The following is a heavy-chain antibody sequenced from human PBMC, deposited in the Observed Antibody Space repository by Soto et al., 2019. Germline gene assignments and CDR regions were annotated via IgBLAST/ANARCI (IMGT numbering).Heavy chain of an antibody. V-gene: IGHV3-33*01. J-gene: IGHJ4*02. CDR1: GFTFSSYG. CDR3: ARGRPGPLSTIPLLDN. D-gene: IGHD2-21*01. Sequence: QVQLVESGGGVVQPGRSLRLSCTASGFTFSSYGMHWVRQAPGKGLEWVAITWSDESRKYYADSVKGRFTIARDNSKNTVFRQMGSLRAEDTAVYYCARGRPGPLSTIPLLDNWGKGTLVTVSS. CDR2: TWSDESRK.